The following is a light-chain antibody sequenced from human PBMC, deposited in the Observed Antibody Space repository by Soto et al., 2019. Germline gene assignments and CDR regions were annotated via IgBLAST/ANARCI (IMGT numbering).Light chain of an antibody. CDR3: GSYTSSSTHV. V-gene: IGLV2-14*01. J-gene: IGLJ1*01. Sequence: QSVLTQPASVSGSPGQSITISCTGTSSDVGGYNYVSWYQQHPGKAPKLMIYDVSNRPSGVSNRFSGSKSGNTASLTISGLQTEDEAAYYCGSYTSSSTHVFGTGTKVTVL. CDR2: DVS. CDR1: SSDVGGYNY.